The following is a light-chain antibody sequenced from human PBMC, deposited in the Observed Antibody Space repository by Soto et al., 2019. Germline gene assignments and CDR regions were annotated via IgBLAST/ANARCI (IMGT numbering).Light chain of an antibody. V-gene: IGKV3-15*01. J-gene: IGKJ1*01. CDR2: AAP. Sequence: EIVLTQSPGTLSLSPGARATLSCRASQRVSSHLAWYQQKPGQAPRLLIYAAPTRATGIPVRFSGSGSETEFTLTIRSLQSEDFALYYCHQYNNWPWTFGQGTKVDNK. CDR1: QRVSSH. CDR3: HQYNNWPWT.